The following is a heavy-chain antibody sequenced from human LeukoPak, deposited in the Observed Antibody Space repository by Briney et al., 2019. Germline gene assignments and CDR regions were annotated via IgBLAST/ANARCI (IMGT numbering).Heavy chain of an antibody. J-gene: IGHJ6*02. CDR2: ISGSGGST. Sequence: GGSLRLSCAASGFTFSSYAKSWVRQAPGKGLEWVSAISGSGGSTYYADSVKGRFTISRDNAKNSLYLQMNSLRAEDTALYYCAKDKGIDYYGMDVWGQGTTVTVSS. CDR1: GFTFSSYA. D-gene: IGHD3-10*01. V-gene: IGHV3-23*01. CDR3: AKDKGIDYYGMDV.